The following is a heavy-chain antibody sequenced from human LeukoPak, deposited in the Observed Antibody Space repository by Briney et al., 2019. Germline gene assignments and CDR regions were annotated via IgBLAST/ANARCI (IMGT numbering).Heavy chain of an antibody. CDR2: IYSGGNT. V-gene: IGHV3-53*01. CDR1: GFTVRNSY. J-gene: IGHJ4*02. D-gene: IGHD1-26*01. Sequence: GGSLRLSCAASGFTVRNSYMNWVRQAPGKGLEWVSIIYSGGNTYYADSVKDRFTIFRDTSKGTLYLQMNSLRAEDTAVYYCARIIVGTTEAYDYWGQGILVTVSS. CDR3: ARIIVGTTEAYDY.